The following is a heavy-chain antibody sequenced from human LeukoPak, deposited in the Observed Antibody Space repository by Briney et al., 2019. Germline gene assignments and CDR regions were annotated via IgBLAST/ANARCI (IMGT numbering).Heavy chain of an antibody. CDR2: ISGSGGST. J-gene: IGHJ1*01. CDR1: GFTFSSYA. Sequence: GGSLRLSCAASGFTFSSYAMSWVRQAPGKGLEWVSAISGSGGSTYYADSVKGRFTISRDNSKNTLYLQVNSLRAEDTAVYYCAKVPEQQLVRVYFQHWGQGTLVTVSS. V-gene: IGHV3-23*01. D-gene: IGHD6-13*01. CDR3: AKVPEQQLVRVYFQH.